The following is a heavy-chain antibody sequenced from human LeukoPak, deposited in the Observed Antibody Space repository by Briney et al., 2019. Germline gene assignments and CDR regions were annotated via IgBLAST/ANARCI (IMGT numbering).Heavy chain of an antibody. V-gene: IGHV3-23*01. J-gene: IGHJ4*02. CDR2: ISGSGGST. D-gene: IGHD3-22*01. CDR3: AKAHGDYYDSSGYYPPRAFDY. Sequence: PGGSLRLSCAASGFTFSSYAMSWVRQAPGKGLEWVSAISGSGGSTYYADSVKGRFTISRDNSKNTLYLQMNSLRAEDTAVYYCAKAHGDYYDSSGYYPPRAFDYWGQGTLVTVSS. CDR1: GFTFSSYA.